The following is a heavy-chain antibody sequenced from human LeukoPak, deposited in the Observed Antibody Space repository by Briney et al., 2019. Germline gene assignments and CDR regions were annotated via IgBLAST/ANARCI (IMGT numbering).Heavy chain of an antibody. CDR2: IETGGAST. V-gene: IGHV3-23*05. D-gene: IGHD3-9*01. CDR3: ASRNYDILTGYPRNAFDY. J-gene: IGHJ4*02. CDR1: GFTFSSYG. Sequence: PGGSLRLSCAASGFTFSSYGMSWVRQAPGKGLEWVSAIETGGASTYYAGSVKGRFSISRDNSKNTLYLQMNSLRAEDTAVYYCASRNYDILTGYPRNAFDYWGQGTLVTVSS.